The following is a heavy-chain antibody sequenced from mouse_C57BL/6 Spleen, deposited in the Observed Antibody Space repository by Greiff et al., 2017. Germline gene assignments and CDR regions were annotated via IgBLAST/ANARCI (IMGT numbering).Heavy chain of an antibody. CDR2: IRSKSNNYAT. Sequence: EVTLVESGGGLVQPKGSLKLSCAASGFSFNTYAMNWVRQAPGKGLEWVARIRSKSNNYATYYADSVKDRFTISRDYSESMLYRQMNNLKTEDTAMYYCVVYGNYYLYFDVWGTGTTVTVSS. V-gene: IGHV10-1*01. CDR3: VVYGNYYLYFDV. D-gene: IGHD2-1*01. CDR1: GFSFNTYA. J-gene: IGHJ1*03.